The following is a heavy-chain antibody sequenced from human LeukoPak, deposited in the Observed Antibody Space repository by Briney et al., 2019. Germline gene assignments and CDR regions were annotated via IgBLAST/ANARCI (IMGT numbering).Heavy chain of an antibody. CDR1: GGSISSYY. Sequence: SETLSLTCTVSGGSISSYYWGWIRQPPGKGLVWIGYIYYSGSTNYNPSLKSRVTISVDTSKNQFSLKLSSVTAADTAVYYCARGRLRGKIDYWGQGTLVTVSS. J-gene: IGHJ4*02. V-gene: IGHV4-59*01. CDR2: IYYSGST. D-gene: IGHD1-26*01. CDR3: ARGRLRGKIDY.